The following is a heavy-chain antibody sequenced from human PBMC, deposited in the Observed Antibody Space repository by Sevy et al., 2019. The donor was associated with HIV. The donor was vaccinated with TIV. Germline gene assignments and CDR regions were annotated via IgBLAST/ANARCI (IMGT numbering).Heavy chain of an antibody. D-gene: IGHD2-8*02. V-gene: IGHV5-51*01. CDR1: GYTFSDYW. CDR3: ARREASTAYMDH. J-gene: IGHJ4*02. CDR2: IYPGDSDI. Sequence: GESLKISCKSSGYTFSDYWIAWVRQMPGKGLEWMGIIYPGDSDIRYSPSFQGQVIISADKSINTAYLQWRSLQASDTAMYYCARREASTAYMDHWGQGTLVTVSS.